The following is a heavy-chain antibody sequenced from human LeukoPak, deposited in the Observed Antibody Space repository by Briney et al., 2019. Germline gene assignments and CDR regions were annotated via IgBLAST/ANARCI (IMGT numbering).Heavy chain of an antibody. J-gene: IGHJ4*02. CDR2: INPSGGST. D-gene: IGHD6-19*01. V-gene: IGHV1-46*01. CDR3: ARDRRGVIEVAGTWGYLDY. CDR1: GYTFTSYY. Sequence: ASVKVSCKASGYTFTSYYMHWVRQAPGQGLEWMGIINPSGGSTSYAQKFQGRATMTRHTSTSTVYMDLSSLRSEDRAVCYCARDRRGVIEVAGTWGYLDYWGQGTLVTVSS.